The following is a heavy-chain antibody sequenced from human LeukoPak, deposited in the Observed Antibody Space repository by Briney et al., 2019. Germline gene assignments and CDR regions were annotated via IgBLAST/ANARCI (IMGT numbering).Heavy chain of an antibody. J-gene: IGHJ6*04. Sequence: GGSLRLSCAASGFTFSSYGMHWVRQAPGKGLEWVAVIWYDGSNKYYADSVKGRFTISRDNSKNTLYLQMNSLRAEDTAVYYCARDQSGYDYGMDVWGKGTTVTVSS. D-gene: IGHD3-10*01. V-gene: IGHV3-33*01. CDR2: IWYDGSNK. CDR3: ARDQSGYDYGMDV. CDR1: GFTFSSYG.